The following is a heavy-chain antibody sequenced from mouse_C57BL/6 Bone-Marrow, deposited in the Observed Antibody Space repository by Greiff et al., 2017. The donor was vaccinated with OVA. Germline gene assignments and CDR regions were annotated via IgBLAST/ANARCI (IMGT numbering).Heavy chain of an antibody. CDR2: IYPSDSDT. Sequence: QVQLQQPGAELVRPGSSVKLSCKASGYTFTSYWMHWVKQRPVQGLEWIGNIYPSDSDTHYNQKFKDKATLTADKSSSTAYLQLSSLTSEDSAAHGYYNYDAMDYWGQGTSVTVSS. J-gene: IGHJ4*01. CDR3: YNYDAMDY. V-gene: IGHV1-52*01. CDR1: GYTFTSYW. D-gene: IGHD2-12*01.